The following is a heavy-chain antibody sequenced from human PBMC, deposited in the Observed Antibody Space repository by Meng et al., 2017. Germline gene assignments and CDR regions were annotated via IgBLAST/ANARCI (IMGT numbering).Heavy chain of an antibody. CDR1: GFTFSSYG. CDR2: IWYDGSNK. Sequence: GESLKISCAASGFTFSSYGMHWVRQAPGKGLEWVAVIWYDGSNKYYADSVKGRFTISRDNSKNTLYLQMNSLRAEDTAVYYCAREPITGTTIENDYYGMDVWGQGTMVTVSS. CDR3: AREPITGTTIENDYYGMDV. J-gene: IGHJ6*02. V-gene: IGHV3-33*01. D-gene: IGHD1-7*01.